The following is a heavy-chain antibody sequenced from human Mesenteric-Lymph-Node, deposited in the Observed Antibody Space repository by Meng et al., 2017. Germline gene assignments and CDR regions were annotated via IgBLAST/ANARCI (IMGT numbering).Heavy chain of an antibody. CDR1: GFTVSSNY. CDR3: ARDLTYYDILTGYTPGWFDP. D-gene: IGHD3-9*01. V-gene: IGHV3-66*02. CDR2: IYSGGST. J-gene: IGHJ5*02. Sequence: GGSLRLSCAASGFTVSSNYMSWVRQAPGKGLEWVSVIYSGGSTYYADSVKGRFTISRDNSKNTLYLQMNSRRAEDTAVYYCARDLTYYDILTGYTPGWFDPWGQGTLVTAPQ.